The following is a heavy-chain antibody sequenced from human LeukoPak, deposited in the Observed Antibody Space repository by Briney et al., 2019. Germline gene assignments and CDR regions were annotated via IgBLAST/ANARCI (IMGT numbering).Heavy chain of an antibody. J-gene: IGHJ4*02. CDR2: ISPTGSTT. D-gene: IGHD6-6*01. Sequence: PGGSLRLSCTASGFSFSGHWMHWARQLPGKGLVWVSRISPTGSTTSYADSVKGRLTVSRDNAKKTLYLQVNNQRAEETAGYYCARGPNSNLSGLYFWGQGTLLTVSS. CDR1: GFSFSGHW. V-gene: IGHV3-74*01. CDR3: ARGPNSNLSGLYF.